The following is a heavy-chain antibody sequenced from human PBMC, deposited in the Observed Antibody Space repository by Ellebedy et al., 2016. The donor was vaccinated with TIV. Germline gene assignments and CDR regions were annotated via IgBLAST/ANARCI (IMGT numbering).Heavy chain of an antibody. CDR2: TTHDGGST. J-gene: IGHJ4*02. V-gene: IGHV3-30-3*01. CDR3: ARSSGPAGGTDY. D-gene: IGHD6-19*01. CDR1: GFPFSSYA. Sequence: GESLKISCAASGFPFSSYAMHWIRQAPGKGLEWLAVTTHDGGSTWYADSVRGRVFISRDNSENTVYLQMNTLRPDETAMYYCARSSGPAGGTDYWGQGTLVTVSS.